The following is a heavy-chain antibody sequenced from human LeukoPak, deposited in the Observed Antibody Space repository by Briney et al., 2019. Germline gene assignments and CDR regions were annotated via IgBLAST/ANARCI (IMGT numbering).Heavy chain of an antibody. V-gene: IGHV4-59*01. CDR1: GGSISSYY. CDR3: ARARDSSGRYSY. Sequence: SESLSLTCTVSGGSISSYYWSWVRQPPGKGLEWVGYIYYSGSTNYNPSLKSRVTISVDPSKNQFSLKLSSVTAADTAVYYCARARDSSGRYSYWGQGTLVTVSS. D-gene: IGHD6-19*01. CDR2: IYYSGST. J-gene: IGHJ4*02.